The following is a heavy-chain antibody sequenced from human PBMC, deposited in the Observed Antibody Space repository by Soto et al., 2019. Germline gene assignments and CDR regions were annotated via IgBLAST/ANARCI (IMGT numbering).Heavy chain of an antibody. CDR2: IIPIFGTA. CDR1: GGTFSCYA. D-gene: IGHD2-2*01. J-gene: IGHJ6*02. V-gene: IGHV1-69*12. Sequence: QVQLVQSGAEVKKPGSSVKVPCKASGGTFSCYAISWVRQAPGQGLEWMGGIIPIFGTANYAQKFQGRVTITADESTSTAYMELSSLRSEDTAVYYCARHVPAAGYYYGMDVWGQGTTVTVSS. CDR3: ARHVPAAGYYYGMDV.